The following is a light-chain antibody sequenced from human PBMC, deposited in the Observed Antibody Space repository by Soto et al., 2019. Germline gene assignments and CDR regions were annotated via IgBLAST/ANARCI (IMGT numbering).Light chain of an antibody. Sequence: EIVMTQSPATLSVSPGERSTLSGRASQSVRSNLAWYQQKPGQAPRLLIYGASTRATGIPARFSGSGSGTEFTLTISSLQSEDFAVYYCQPYNNWPPWTFGQGTKVEIK. CDR1: QSVRSN. V-gene: IGKV3-15*01. J-gene: IGKJ1*01. CDR2: GAS. CDR3: QPYNNWPPWT.